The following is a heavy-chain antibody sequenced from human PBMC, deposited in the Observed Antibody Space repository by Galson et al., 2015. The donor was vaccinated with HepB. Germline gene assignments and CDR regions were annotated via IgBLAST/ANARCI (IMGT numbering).Heavy chain of an antibody. D-gene: IGHD4-11*01. CDR1: PGAITGYY. Sequence: ETLSLTCTVSPGAITGYYWTWIRQPPGRGLEWIGSVYYTGTTNYSPSLKSRVIISLDTSKNSFSLNLNFVTAADTAIYYCARGHYGNYGAKVPRFDYWGQGAMVTVSS. CDR3: ARGHYGNYGAKVPRFDY. J-gene: IGHJ4*02. V-gene: IGHV4-59*08. CDR2: VYYTGTT.